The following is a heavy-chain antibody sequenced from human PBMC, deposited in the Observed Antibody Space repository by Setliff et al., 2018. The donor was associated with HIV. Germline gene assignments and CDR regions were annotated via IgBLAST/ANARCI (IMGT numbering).Heavy chain of an antibody. J-gene: IGHJ4*02. D-gene: IGHD4-4*01. CDR1: GDSIKSHH. Sequence: SETLSPTCTVSGDSIKSHHWSWIRQPAGKGLEWLAYTDASGDTNYNPSLRGRVIISLDTSNNQFSLNLNSVTAADTAVYYCARQLDYTNGRYFDYWGPGTLVTVSS. V-gene: IGHV4-4*09. CDR2: TDASGDT. CDR3: ARQLDYTNGRYFDY.